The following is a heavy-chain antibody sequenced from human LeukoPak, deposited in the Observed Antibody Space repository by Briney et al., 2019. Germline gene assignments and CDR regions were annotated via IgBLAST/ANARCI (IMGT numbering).Heavy chain of an antibody. Sequence: GGSLRLSCAASGLTFSDYYMSWIRQAPGKGLEWVSYISSSGSTIYYADSVKGRFTISRDNAKNSLYLQMNSLRAEDTAVYYCAREYCSGGSCYNAYFDYWGQGTLVTVSS. CDR3: AREYCSGGSCYNAYFDY. V-gene: IGHV3-11*01. J-gene: IGHJ4*02. D-gene: IGHD2-15*01. CDR2: ISSSGSTI. CDR1: GLTFSDYY.